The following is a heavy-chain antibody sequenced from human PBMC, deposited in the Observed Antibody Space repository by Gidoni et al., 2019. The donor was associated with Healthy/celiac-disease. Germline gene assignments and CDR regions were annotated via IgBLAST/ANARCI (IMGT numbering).Heavy chain of an antibody. CDR1: GFTFSSYA. V-gene: IGHV3-23*01. J-gene: IGHJ4*02. D-gene: IGHD3-22*01. Sequence: EVQLLESGGGLVQPGGSLRLSCAASGFTFSSYAMSWVRQAPGKGLEWVPAISGSGGSTYYADSVKGRFTISRDNSKNTLYLQMNSLRAEDTAVYYCAKKVAGDYYDSSGYRSRYYFDYWGQGTLVTVSS. CDR2: ISGSGGST. CDR3: AKKVAGDYYDSSGYRSRYYFDY.